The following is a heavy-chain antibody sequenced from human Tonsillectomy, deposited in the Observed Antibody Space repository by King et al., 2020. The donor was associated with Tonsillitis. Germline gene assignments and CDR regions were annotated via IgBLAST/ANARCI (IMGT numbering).Heavy chain of an antibody. CDR1: GVPYEDDA. CDR2: LSGDEIDT. Sequence: VQLVESGGGVAQPGGSRSLSCAASGVPYEDDAMHWVRQAPGKGLEWVSLLSGDEIDTFYAYSVKGRFTISRENSKNLLYLQMNSLRSEDTAFYYCAKDIRYTIGWGLDFWGQGTLVTVSS. CDR3: AKDIRYTIGWGLDF. V-gene: IGHV3-43*02. D-gene: IGHD6-19*01. J-gene: IGHJ4*02.